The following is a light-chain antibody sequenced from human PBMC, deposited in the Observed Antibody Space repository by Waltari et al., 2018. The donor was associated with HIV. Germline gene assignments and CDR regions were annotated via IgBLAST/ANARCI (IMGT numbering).Light chain of an antibody. V-gene: IGLV1-47*01. CDR1: SVNAGNTD. Sequence: QSVLTQPPSASGTHGQRVPISCYGRSVNAGNTDYCYQQLPGTAPKVLIYRDNQRPSGVPDRFSGSRSGTSASLDVSGLRSEDEANYFCAAWDDILSGWVFGGGTKLTVL. J-gene: IGLJ3*02. CDR3: AAWDDILSGWV. CDR2: RDN.